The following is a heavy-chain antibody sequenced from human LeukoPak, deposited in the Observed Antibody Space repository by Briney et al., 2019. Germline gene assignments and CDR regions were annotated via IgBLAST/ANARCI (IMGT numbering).Heavy chain of an antibody. CDR3: ARVQGGATTY. CDR1: GVSISSYY. V-gene: IGHV4-59*01. CDR2: IYYSGST. Sequence: SETLSLTCTVSGVSISSYYWSWIRQPPGKGLEWIGYIYYSGSTNYNPSLKSRVTISVDTSKNQFSLKLSSVTAADTAVYYCARVQGGATTYWGQGTLVTVSS. D-gene: IGHD1-26*01. J-gene: IGHJ4*02.